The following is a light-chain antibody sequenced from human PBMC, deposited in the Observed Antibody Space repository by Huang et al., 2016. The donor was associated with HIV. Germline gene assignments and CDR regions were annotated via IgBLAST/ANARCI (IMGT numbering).Light chain of an antibody. Sequence: EVVLTQSPATLSVSPGERATLSCRASHKTGGSVAWDQQRRGQAPRLLIYGTSTRATGVPARFSGSGSGTEFTLTISSLQSEDLAIYYCHQYNNWPPDHTFGQGTKLEIK. CDR2: GTS. CDR1: HKTGGS. CDR3: HQYNNWPPDHT. J-gene: IGKJ2*01. V-gene: IGKV3-15*01.